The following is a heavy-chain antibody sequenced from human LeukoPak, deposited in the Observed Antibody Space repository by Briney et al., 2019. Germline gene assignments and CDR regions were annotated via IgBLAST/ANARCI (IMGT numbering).Heavy chain of an antibody. J-gene: IGHJ4*02. D-gene: IGHD5-18*01. Sequence: PGGSLRLSCAASGFTFSSYAMSWVRQAPGKGLEWVSTISGSAGSTYYADSVKGRFTISRDNAKNSLYLQMNSLRAEDTAVYYCARADTAMVTIHWGQGTLVTVSS. V-gene: IGHV3-23*01. CDR1: GFTFSSYA. CDR3: ARADTAMVTIH. CDR2: ISGSAGST.